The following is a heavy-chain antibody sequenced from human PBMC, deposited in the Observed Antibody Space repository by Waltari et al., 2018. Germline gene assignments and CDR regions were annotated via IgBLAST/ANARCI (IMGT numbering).Heavy chain of an antibody. CDR3: ARERGRGLYLDS. D-gene: IGHD2-15*01. J-gene: IGHJ4*02. CDR2: IYRSGKT. CDR1: TW. V-gene: IGHV4-4*01. Sequence: TWWSWVRPPPGKGLEWVGQIYRSGKTNYNPSLESRVTISMETSNHQFSLKLTSATASDTAVYFCARERGRGLYLDSWGQGTLVNVSP.